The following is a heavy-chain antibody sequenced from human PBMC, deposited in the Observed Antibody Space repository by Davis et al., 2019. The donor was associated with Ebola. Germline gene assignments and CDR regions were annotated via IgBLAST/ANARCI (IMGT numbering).Heavy chain of an antibody. CDR2: MNPNSGHT. V-gene: IGHV1-8*01. D-gene: IGHD5-24*01. Sequence: AASVKVSCKASVYTFTSYDINWVRQAPGQGLEWMGWMNPNSGHTGYAQKFQGRVTMTRNTSISTAYMELSSLRSEDTAVYYCARVRVTTERWLQSLGYWGQGTLVTVSS. CDR1: VYTFTSYD. CDR3: ARVRVTTERWLQSLGY. J-gene: IGHJ4*02.